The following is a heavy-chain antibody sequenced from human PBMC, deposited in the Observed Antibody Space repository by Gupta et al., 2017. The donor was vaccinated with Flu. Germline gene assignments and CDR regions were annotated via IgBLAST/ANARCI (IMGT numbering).Heavy chain of an antibody. CDR1: A. CDR2: ISGSGGST. Sequence: AMSWVRQAPGKGLEGVSTISGSGGSTYYADSGKGRFTISRDNSKNTRDLQMNSMRAEETAVYYCAKVPGDCSSTSCSRIYGGQGTLVTVSS. J-gene: IGHJ4*02. V-gene: IGHV3-23*01. CDR3: AKVPGDCSSTSCSRIY. D-gene: IGHD2-2*01.